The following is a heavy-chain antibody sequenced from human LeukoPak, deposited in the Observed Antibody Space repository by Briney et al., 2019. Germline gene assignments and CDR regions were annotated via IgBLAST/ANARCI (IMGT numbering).Heavy chain of an antibody. CDR2: ISSSSSYI. J-gene: IGHJ4*02. Sequence: GGSLRLSCAASGFTFSSYSMNWVRQAPGKGLEWVSSISSSSSYIYYADSVKGRFTISRDNAKNSLYLQMNSLRAEDTAVYYCARVAVDTAMVEYYFDYWGQGTLVTVST. V-gene: IGHV3-21*01. CDR3: ARVAVDTAMVEYYFDY. D-gene: IGHD5-18*01. CDR1: GFTFSSYS.